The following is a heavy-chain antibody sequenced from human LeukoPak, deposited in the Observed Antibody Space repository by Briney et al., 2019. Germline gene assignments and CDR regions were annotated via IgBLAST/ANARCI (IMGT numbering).Heavy chain of an antibody. Sequence: GGSLRLSCAASGFTYSSYSMNWVRQAPGKGLEWVAVISYDGSNKYYADSVKGRFTISRDNSKNTLYLQMNSLRAEDTAVYYCAKVQSAPAAISPLGYWGQGTLVTVSS. V-gene: IGHV3-30*18. D-gene: IGHD2-2*02. CDR2: ISYDGSNK. CDR3: AKVQSAPAAISPLGY. J-gene: IGHJ4*02. CDR1: GFTYSSYS.